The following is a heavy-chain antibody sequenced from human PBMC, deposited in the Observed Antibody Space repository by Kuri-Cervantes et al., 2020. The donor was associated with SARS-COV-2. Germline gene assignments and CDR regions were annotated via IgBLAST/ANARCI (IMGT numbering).Heavy chain of an antibody. V-gene: IGHV3-48*03. CDR3: ARDLVVVVPAANLGVDAFDI. Sequence: GESLKISCAASGFTFSSYEMNWVRQAPGKGLEWVSYISSSGSTIYYADSVKGRFTISRDNAKNSLYLQMNSLRAEDTAVYYCARDLVVVVPAANLGVDAFDIWGQGTMVTVSS. CDR2: ISSSGSTI. J-gene: IGHJ3*02. D-gene: IGHD2-2*01. CDR1: GFTFSSYE.